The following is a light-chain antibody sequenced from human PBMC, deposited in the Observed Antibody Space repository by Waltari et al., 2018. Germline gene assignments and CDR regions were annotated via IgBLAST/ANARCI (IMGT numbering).Light chain of an antibody. Sequence: DIQMTQAPSSLSASVGGRVTITSRTSQTINNFLNCYQHNPGKAPECLTYAASTLQSGVPSRFSGGGSGADCTLTISSLQPEDSATYYCQQGDSAPFTFGQGTKLEIK. CDR1: QTINNF. CDR3: QQGDSAPFT. CDR2: AAS. V-gene: IGKV1-39*01. J-gene: IGKJ2*01.